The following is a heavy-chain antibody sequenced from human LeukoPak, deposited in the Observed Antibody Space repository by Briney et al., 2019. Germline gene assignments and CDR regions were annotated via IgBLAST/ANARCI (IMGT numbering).Heavy chain of an antibody. V-gene: IGHV3-21*04. J-gene: IGHJ5*02. D-gene: IGHD5-12*01. CDR1: GFSFSSYS. CDR2: ISSSSSYI. Sequence: GGSLRLSCAASGFSFSSYSMNWVRQAPGKGLEWVSSISSSSSYIYYADSVKGRFTISRDNSKNTLYLQMNSLRAEDTAVYYCAKGSRLRVDFWFDPWGQGTLVTVSS. CDR3: AKGSRLRVDFWFDP.